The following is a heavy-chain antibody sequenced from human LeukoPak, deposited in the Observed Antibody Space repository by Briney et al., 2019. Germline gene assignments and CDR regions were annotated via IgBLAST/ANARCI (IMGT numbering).Heavy chain of an antibody. CDR3: ARDRYDSYPMDV. J-gene: IGHJ6*02. Sequence: SETLSLTCTVSGGSISSGAYYWSWIRQHPGKGLEWIGYAHNSGSTYYNPSLKSRISISVDTSKNQFSLKLSSVTAADTVVYYCARDRYDSYPMDVWGQGTTVTVSS. V-gene: IGHV4-31*03. D-gene: IGHD3-3*01. CDR2: AHNSGST. CDR1: GGSISSGAYY.